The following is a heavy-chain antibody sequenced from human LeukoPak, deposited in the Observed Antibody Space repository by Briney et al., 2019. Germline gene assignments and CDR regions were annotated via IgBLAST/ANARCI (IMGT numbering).Heavy chain of an antibody. CDR3: ARGDIVATPPAY. V-gene: IGHV1-2*02. D-gene: IGHD5-12*01. CDR2: INPNSGGT. CDR1: GYTFTGYY. Sequence: ASVKVSCKASGYTFTGYYMHWVRQAPGQGLEWMGWINPNSGGTNYAQKFQGRATMTRDTSISTAYMELSRLRSDDTAVYYCARGDIVATPPAYWGQGTLVTVSS. J-gene: IGHJ4*02.